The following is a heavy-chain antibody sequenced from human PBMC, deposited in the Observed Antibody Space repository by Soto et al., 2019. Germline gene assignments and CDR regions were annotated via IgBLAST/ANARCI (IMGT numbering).Heavy chain of an antibody. J-gene: IGHJ5*02. V-gene: IGHV1-69*01. D-gene: IGHD1-1*01. CDR1: GCTFSSYA. CDR2: IIPIFCTA. Sequence: QVQLVQSVAEVKKPGSSVKVSCKASGCTFSSYAISWVRQAPGQGREWMGGIIPIFCTANYAQKFQGRVTITADESTRTAYMELSSLRSEDTAVYYCARPHWNLRDWFDPWGQGTLVTFSS. CDR3: ARPHWNLRDWFDP.